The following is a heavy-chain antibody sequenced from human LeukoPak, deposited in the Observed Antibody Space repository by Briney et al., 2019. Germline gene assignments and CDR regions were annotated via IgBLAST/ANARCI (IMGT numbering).Heavy chain of an antibody. Sequence: GSPVKVSCKASGYTFTGYYMHWVRQAPGQGLEWMGWINPNSVCTNYAQKFQGRVTMARDTSISTAYMKLSRLRSDDTAVYYCARDGYYDSSGSAGFQHWGQGTLVTVSS. CDR2: INPNSVCT. CDR1: GYTFTGYY. CDR3: ARDGYYDSSGSAGFQH. V-gene: IGHV1-2*02. D-gene: IGHD3-22*01. J-gene: IGHJ1*01.